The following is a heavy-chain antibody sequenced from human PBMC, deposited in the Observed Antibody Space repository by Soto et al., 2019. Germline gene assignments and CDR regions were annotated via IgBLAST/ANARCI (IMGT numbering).Heavy chain of an antibody. V-gene: IGHV1-2*02. CDR2: INPKSDVT. CDR1: GYTFNDYK. CDR3: ARGAIFSAASAVYLDP. D-gene: IGHD6-25*01. J-gene: IGHJ5*02. Sequence: GAAVKVSCKASGYTFNDYKIHWLRQAPGQGPEWMGWINPKSDVTNYAQKFKDRVTMTRDPSKSTAYMDLSSLRFDDTAVYYCARGAIFSAASAVYLDPWG.